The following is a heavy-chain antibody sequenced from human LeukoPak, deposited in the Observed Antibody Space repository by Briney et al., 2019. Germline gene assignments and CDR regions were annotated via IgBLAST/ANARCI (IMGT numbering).Heavy chain of an antibody. CDR3: ARGGGDITMIAVILGSDCDY. V-gene: IGHV1-2*02. CDR2: INPKSGDT. D-gene: IGHD3-22*01. J-gene: IGHJ4*02. Sequence: ASVKVSCKASGYTFTGYHMHWVRQAPGQGLEWMGWINPKSGDTIYAQKFQGRLTMTRDTSTSTAYLELSSLRSDDTAVYYCARGGGDITMIAVILGSDCDYWGQGTLVTVSS. CDR1: GYTFTGYH.